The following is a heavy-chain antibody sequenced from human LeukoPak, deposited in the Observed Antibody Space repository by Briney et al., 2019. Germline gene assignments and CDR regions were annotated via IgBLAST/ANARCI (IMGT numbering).Heavy chain of an antibody. V-gene: IGHV4-4*07. Sequence: SETLSLTCTVSGGSISSYYWSSIRQPAGKGLEWIGRIYTSGSTNYNPSLKSRVTMSVDTSKNQFSLKLSSVTAADTAVYYCARGTYYAFWSGYYTGMGDFDYWGQGTLVTVSS. CDR2: IYTSGST. CDR1: GGSISSYY. J-gene: IGHJ4*02. D-gene: IGHD3-3*01. CDR3: ARGTYYAFWSGYYTGMGDFDY.